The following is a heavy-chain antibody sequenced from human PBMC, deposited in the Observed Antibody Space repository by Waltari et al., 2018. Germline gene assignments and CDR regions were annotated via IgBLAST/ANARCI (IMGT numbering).Heavy chain of an antibody. D-gene: IGHD1-1*01. V-gene: IGHV4-38-2*02. J-gene: IGHJ4*02. CDR2: VHPSGST. CDR3: VRDATGNFDF. CDR1: GSSISGGYY. Sequence: QVQLQESSPGLVKPQETLSLTCTVSGSSISGGYYWGWIRQPPGKGLEWIVSVHPSGSTYYSPSLRSRVTRSIDTSKNQFSLRLTSVTAADTAVYYCVRDATGNFDFWGQGTLVTVSS.